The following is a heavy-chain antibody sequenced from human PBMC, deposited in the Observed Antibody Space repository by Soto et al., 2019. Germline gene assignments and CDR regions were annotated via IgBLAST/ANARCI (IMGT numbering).Heavy chain of an antibody. V-gene: IGHV2-5*02. J-gene: IGHJ4*01. CDR3: ARPFIYDGRDYQYYFDY. Sequence: QITLKESGPPLVKPTQTLTLTCTFTGFSLSTYGMGVSWIRQPPGKALEWLALIYWDDDKRYSPSLYSRLTITKDTSKNQVVLTMTNMDPMDTGTYFCARPFIYDGRDYQYYFDYWGQGTLVTVTS. CDR1: GFSLSTYGMG. CDR2: IYWDDDK. D-gene: IGHD2-21*01.